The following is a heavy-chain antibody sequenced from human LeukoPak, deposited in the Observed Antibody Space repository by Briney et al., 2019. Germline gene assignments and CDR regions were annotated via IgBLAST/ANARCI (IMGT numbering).Heavy chain of an antibody. CDR1: GDSIRSYY. Sequence: PSETLSLTCTVSGDSIRSYYWSWIRQPPGKGLEWIGYIYYSGSTNYNPSLKSRVTISLDTSNNQFSLKLSSVTAADTAVYYCARNHGQWLYYFDYWGQGTLVTVSS. CDR3: ARNHGQWLYYFDY. CDR2: IYYSGST. D-gene: IGHD6-19*01. J-gene: IGHJ4*02. V-gene: IGHV4-59*01.